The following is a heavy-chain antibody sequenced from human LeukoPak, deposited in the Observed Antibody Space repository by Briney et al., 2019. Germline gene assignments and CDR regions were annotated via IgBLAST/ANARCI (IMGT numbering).Heavy chain of an antibody. CDR1: GFTFSNYW. CDR3: SSPLLRSSSGGF. J-gene: IGHJ4*02. Sequence: GRSLRLSCAVSGFTFSNYWMTWVRQGPGKGLEWVATIKEDGTDKYYVDSVKGRFTISRDNAKNSLYLQMNSLRAEDTAVYFCSSPLLRSSSGGFWGQGTLVTVSS. V-gene: IGHV3-7*01. CDR2: IKEDGTDK. D-gene: IGHD6-6*01.